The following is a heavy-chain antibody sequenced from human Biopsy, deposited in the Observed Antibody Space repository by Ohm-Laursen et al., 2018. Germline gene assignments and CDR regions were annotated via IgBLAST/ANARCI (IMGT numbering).Heavy chain of an antibody. CDR1: GFTFSNYA. J-gene: IGHJ4*02. CDR3: ARAGPYYSDF. V-gene: IGHV3-23*01. Sequence: SLGLSCTASGFTFSNYAMGWVRQAPGKGLECVSSIGSDARSTLYADSVQGRFTISRDNSKNTLYLQIDNLRAEDTALYYCARAGPYYSDFWGQGTLVTVSS. CDR2: IGSDARST.